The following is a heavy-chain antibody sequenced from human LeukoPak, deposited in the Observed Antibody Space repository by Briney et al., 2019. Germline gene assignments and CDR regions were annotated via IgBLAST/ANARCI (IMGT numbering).Heavy chain of an antibody. CDR3: ARGIITPYYYDSSGYQDYFDY. CDR1: GYTFTGYY. V-gene: IGHV1-2*06. Sequence: ASVKVSCKASGYTFTGYYMNWVRQAPGQGLEWMGRINPNSGGTNYAQKFQGRVTMTRDTSISTAYMELSRLRSDDTAVYYCARGIITPYYYDSSGYQDYFDYWGQGTLVTVSS. J-gene: IGHJ4*02. D-gene: IGHD3-22*01. CDR2: INPNSGGT.